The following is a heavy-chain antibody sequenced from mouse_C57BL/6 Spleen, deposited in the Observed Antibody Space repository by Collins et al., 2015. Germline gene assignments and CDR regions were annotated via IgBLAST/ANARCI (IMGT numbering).Heavy chain of an antibody. CDR3: ARGYDGSYGGFAY. CDR2: IYPGDGDT. J-gene: IGHJ3*01. CDR1: GYTFTSYW. Sequence: QVQLQQSGAELARPGASVKLSCKASGYTFTSYWMQWVKQRPGQGLEWIGAIYPGDGDTRYTQKFKGKATLTADKSSSTAYTQLSSLASEDSAVYYCARGYDGSYGGFAYWGQGTLVAVSA. D-gene: IGHD2-3*01. V-gene: IGHV1-87*01.